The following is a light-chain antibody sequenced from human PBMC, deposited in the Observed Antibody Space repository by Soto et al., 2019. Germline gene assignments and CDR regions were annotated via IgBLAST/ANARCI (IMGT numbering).Light chain of an antibody. Sequence: QSALTQPPSASGSPGQSVTISCTGTKSDIGVYDFVSWYQHHPGKAPRLIISEVVQRPSGVPDRFSGSKSGNTASLTVSGLQAADEADYFCKSYAGSNTYVFGSGTKV. CDR1: KSDIGVYDF. CDR3: KSYAGSNTYV. CDR2: EVV. V-gene: IGLV2-8*01. J-gene: IGLJ1*01.